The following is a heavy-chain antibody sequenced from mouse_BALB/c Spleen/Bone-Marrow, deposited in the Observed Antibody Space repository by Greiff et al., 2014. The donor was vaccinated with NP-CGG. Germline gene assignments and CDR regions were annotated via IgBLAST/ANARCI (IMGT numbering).Heavy chain of an antibody. CDR1: GFTFSSYG. J-gene: IGHJ1*01. Sequence: EVQLVESGGDLVKPGGSLKLSCAASGFTFSSYGMSWVRQTPDKRLEWVATINSGGSNTYHLDSVRGRFTISRDNAKNTLYLQMTSLKSEDTAMYYCSRRGNWDVRGYFDVWGAGTTVTVSS. D-gene: IGHD4-1*01. CDR3: SRRGNWDVRGYFDV. V-gene: IGHV5-6*01. CDR2: INSGGSNT.